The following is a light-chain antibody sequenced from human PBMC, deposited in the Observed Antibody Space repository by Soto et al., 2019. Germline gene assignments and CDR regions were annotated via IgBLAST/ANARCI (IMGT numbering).Light chain of an antibody. V-gene: IGKV3D-7*01. Sequence: EIVMTQSPVTLSLSPGDRATLSCRASQSLSNTYISWYQQKPGQAPRLLIYGASTRATGIPARFSGSGSGTNFTLTSSSLQPEDFEVYYCHQDFELPLPVGGGTKVEIK. CDR2: GAS. J-gene: IGKJ4*01. CDR1: QSLSNTY. CDR3: HQDFELPLP.